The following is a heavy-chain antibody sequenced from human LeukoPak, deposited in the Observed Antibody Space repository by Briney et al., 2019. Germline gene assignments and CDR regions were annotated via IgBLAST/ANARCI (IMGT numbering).Heavy chain of an antibody. CDR1: GFTLSSNE. V-gene: IGHV3-48*03. CDR2: ISSSGVHT. J-gene: IGHJ4*02. D-gene: IGHD2-21*01. Sequence: GGSLRLSCAASGFTLSSNEMNWVRHAPAKGLEWVSYISSSGVHTEYGDSVKGRFTISRDNGKNSVYLQMNSLRADDTAVYYCARQDLWQHCDSWGQGALVTVSS. CDR3: ARQDLWQHCDS.